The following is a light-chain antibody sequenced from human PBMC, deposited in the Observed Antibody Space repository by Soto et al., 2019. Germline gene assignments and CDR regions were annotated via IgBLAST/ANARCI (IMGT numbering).Light chain of an antibody. CDR2: EVT. CDR3: SSYTTNSPPVV. J-gene: IGLJ2*01. V-gene: IGLV2-14*01. CDR1: SGDIGSYTY. Sequence: QSALTQPASVSGSPGQSITISCTGTSGDIGSYTYVSWYQQYPGKAPKLLISEVTNRPSGVSNRFSGSKSGNTASLTISGLQAEDEAHYYCSSYTTNSPPVVFGGGTKRTVL.